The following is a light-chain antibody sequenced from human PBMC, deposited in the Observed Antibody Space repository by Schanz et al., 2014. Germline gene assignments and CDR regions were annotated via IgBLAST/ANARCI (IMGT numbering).Light chain of an antibody. J-gene: IGKJ2*01. V-gene: IGKV3-15*01. CDR1: QSVSSN. Sequence: EIVMTQSPATLSVSPGERATLSCRASQSVSSNLAWYQQKPGQAPRPLIYGASTRATGIPARFSGSGSGTDFTLTISRLEPEDFAVYYCQQYGSSPYTFGQGTKLEIK. CDR3: QQYGSSPYT. CDR2: GAS.